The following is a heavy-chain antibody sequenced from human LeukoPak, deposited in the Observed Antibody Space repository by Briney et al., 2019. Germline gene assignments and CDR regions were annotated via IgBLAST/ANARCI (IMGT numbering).Heavy chain of an antibody. Sequence: PGGSLRLSCAVSGFTFGTYAMDWVRQAPGKGLEWISYISSSGTAIYYADSVKGRFTISRDNAKNSLYLQMNSLRAEDTAVYWCARRVSSSGYSRFDPWGQGTLVTVSS. J-gene: IGHJ5*02. CDR1: GFTFGTYA. CDR2: ISSSGTAI. CDR3: ARRVSSSGYSRFDP. V-gene: IGHV3-48*04. D-gene: IGHD3-22*01.